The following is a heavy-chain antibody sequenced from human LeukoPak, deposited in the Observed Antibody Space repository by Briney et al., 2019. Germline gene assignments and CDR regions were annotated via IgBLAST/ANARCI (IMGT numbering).Heavy chain of an antibody. V-gene: IGHV1-2*02. CDR2: INPNSGGT. Sequence: ASVKVSCKASGYTFIGYYMHWVRQAPGQGLEWMGWINPNSGGTNYAQKFRGRVTMTRGTSISTAYMELSRLRSDDTAVYYCARIVPAAITPGHWYFDLWGRGTLVTVSS. J-gene: IGHJ2*01. CDR3: ARIVPAAITPGHWYFDL. CDR1: GYTFIGYY. D-gene: IGHD2-2*01.